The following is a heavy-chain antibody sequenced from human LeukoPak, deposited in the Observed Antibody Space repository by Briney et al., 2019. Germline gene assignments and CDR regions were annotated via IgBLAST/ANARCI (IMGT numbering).Heavy chain of an antibody. CDR3: ARDRRRELVHAFDV. D-gene: IGHD1-7*01. CDR1: GDSITTHY. J-gene: IGHJ3*01. V-gene: IGHV4-59*11. Sequence: SETLSLTCTVSGDSITTHYWSWIRQPPGKGLEWIGYVHYTDSPNFNPSLKSRVTISLDTSNNQFSLKLTSVTAADAAVYYCARDRRRELVHAFDVWGRGTMVTVSS. CDR2: VHYTDSP.